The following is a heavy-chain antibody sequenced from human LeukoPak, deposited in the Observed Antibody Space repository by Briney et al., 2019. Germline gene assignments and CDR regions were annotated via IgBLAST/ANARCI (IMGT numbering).Heavy chain of an antibody. CDR1: GGSIRSSYYY. CDR3: ARSYGDYEVTPFDY. J-gene: IGHJ4*02. V-gene: IGHV4-39*07. D-gene: IGHD4-17*01. CDR2: IYDSGST. Sequence: SETLSLTCTVSGGSIRSSYYYWGWIRQPPGKGLEWIGSIYDSGSTYYNPSLKSRVTISVDTSKNQFSLKLSSVTAADTAVYYCARSYGDYEVTPFDYWGQGTLVTVSS.